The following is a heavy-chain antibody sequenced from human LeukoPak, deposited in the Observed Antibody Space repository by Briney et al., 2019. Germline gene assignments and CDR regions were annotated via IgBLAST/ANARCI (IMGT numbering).Heavy chain of an antibody. V-gene: IGHV3-48*03. CDR2: ISSSGSNT. CDR1: GTTFSHYE. Sequence: GGSLRLSCAVSGTTFSHYEMHWVRQAPERGLEWVSYISSSGSNTYYAASVKGRFTISRDNAKNALYLQMNRLRAEDTAVYYCARNPPDYWGQGALVTVSS. J-gene: IGHJ4*02. CDR3: ARNPPDY.